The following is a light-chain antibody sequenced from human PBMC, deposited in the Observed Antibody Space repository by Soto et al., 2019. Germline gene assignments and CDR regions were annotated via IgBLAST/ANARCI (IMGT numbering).Light chain of an antibody. Sequence: DILMTQYPSSLSASIGDRVTISCRTSQTVSTYLNWYQHKPGRGPTLLIYAASSLQSGVPSRFSGSGSGTDFTLTIGSLQPEDFATYYCPQTSSSPWTFGQGTKVDIK. CDR1: QTVSTY. CDR2: AAS. V-gene: IGKV1-39*01. CDR3: PQTSSSPWT. J-gene: IGKJ1*01.